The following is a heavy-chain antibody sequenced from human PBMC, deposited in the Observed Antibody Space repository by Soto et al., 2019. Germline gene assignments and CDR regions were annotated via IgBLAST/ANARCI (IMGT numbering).Heavy chain of an antibody. CDR2: ISAYNGNT. D-gene: IGHD6-6*01. CDR3: ARDDDRSSSLTLYYYGMDV. Sequence: GASLKVSCKASGYTFTSYGISWVRQAPGQGLEWMGWISAYNGNTNYAQKLQGRVTMTTDTSTSTAYMELRSLRSDDTAVYYCARDDDRSSSLTLYYYGMDVWGQGTTVTVSS. CDR1: GYTFTSYG. J-gene: IGHJ6*02. V-gene: IGHV1-18*01.